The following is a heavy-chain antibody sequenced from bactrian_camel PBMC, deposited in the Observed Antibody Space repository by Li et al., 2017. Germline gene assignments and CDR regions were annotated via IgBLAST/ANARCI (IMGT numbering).Heavy chain of an antibody. D-gene: IGHD6*01. V-gene: IGHV3S1*01. CDR2: IATGGDNT. CDR1: GHTYRSYGC. Sequence: HVQLVESGGGSVQAGGSLRLSCAASGHTYRSYGCMGWFRQAPGKERERVAAIATGGDNTYYADSVKGRFTISQDNAKNTLYLQMSSLKPEDTGMYYCAEIRRGLACLVTGRFWDYWGQ. J-gene: IGHJ4*01. CDR3: AEIRRGLACLVTGRFWDY.